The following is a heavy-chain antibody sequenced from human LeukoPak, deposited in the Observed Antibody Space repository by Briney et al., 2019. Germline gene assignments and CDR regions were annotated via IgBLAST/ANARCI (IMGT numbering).Heavy chain of an antibody. CDR2: ISGSGSST. CDR3: AKVQTYSYDSSGYSDAFDI. Sequence: PGGSLRLSCAASGFTFSSNAMTWVRQAPGKGLEWVSGISGSGSSTYYADSVKGRFTISRDNSKNTLYLQMNSLRAEDTAVYYCAKVQTYSYDSSGYSDAFDIWGQGTTVTVFS. D-gene: IGHD3-22*01. V-gene: IGHV3-23*01. CDR1: GFTFSSNA. J-gene: IGHJ3*02.